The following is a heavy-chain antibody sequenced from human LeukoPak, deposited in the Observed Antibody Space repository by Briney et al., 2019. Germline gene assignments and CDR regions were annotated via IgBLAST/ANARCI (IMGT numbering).Heavy chain of an antibody. D-gene: IGHD5-12*01. Sequence: PGGSLRLSCAASGFTVSSNYMSWVRRAPGKGLEWVSVIYSGGSTYYADSVKGRFTISRDNSKNTLYLQMNSLRAEDTAVYYCARDDSGWLDYWGQGTLVTVSS. CDR1: GFTVSSNY. CDR3: ARDDSGWLDY. V-gene: IGHV3-53*01. J-gene: IGHJ4*02. CDR2: IYSGGST.